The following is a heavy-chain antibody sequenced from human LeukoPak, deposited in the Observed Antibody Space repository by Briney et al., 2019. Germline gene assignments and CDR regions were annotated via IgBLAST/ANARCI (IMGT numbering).Heavy chain of an antibody. J-gene: IGHJ6*03. D-gene: IGHD2-2*01. CDR3: ARDGGCSSTSCYDYYMDV. V-gene: IGHV3-7*01. CDR1: GFTFSHDW. CDR2: IKQDGSGE. Sequence: GGSLRLSCAASGFTFSHDWMSWVRQAPGKGLEWVASIKQDGSGEHYVDSVKGRLTISRDNAKNSLYLQMNSLRAEDTAVYYCARDGGCSSTSCYDYYMDVWGKGTTVTVSS.